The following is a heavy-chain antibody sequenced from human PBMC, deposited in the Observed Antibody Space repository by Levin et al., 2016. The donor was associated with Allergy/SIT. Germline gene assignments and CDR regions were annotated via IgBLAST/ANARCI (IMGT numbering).Heavy chain of an antibody. Sequence: SETLSLTCTVSGGSISSSIYYWAWIRQPPGKGLEWIGSMSYSGTTYYNPSLKSRVTMSADTSKNQFSLRLSSVSAADTAVYYCARHTCSDGICYVDFDYWGQGTLVTVSS. CDR2: MSYSGTT. D-gene: IGHD2-15*01. J-gene: IGHJ4*02. CDR3: ARHTCSDGICYVDFDY. V-gene: IGHV4-39*01. CDR1: GGSISSSIYY.